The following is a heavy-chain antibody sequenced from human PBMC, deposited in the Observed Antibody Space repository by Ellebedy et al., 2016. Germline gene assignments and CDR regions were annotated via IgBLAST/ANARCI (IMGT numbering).Heavy chain of an antibody. J-gene: IGHJ4*02. CDR3: ARVMTTVSTWYFDY. Sequence: SETLSLTXTVSGGSISSYYWSWIRQPPGKGLEWIGYIYYSGSTNYNPSLKSRVTISVDTSKNQFSLKLSSVTAADTAVYYCARVMTTVSTWYFDYWGQGTLVTVSS. V-gene: IGHV4-59*01. D-gene: IGHD4-11*01. CDR1: GGSISSYY. CDR2: IYYSGST.